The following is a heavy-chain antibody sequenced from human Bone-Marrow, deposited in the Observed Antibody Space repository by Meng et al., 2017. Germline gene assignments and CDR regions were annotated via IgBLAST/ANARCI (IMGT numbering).Heavy chain of an antibody. Sequence: VQLQQAGAGLFKPSGTLSLTCVVSGGSFSDYYWSWIRQPPGKGLEWIGEINHSGSTNYNPSLEGRATISVDTSQNNLSLRLSSVTAADSAVYYCARGPTTMAHDFDYWGQGTLVTVSS. J-gene: IGHJ4*02. D-gene: IGHD4-11*01. V-gene: IGHV4-34*01. CDR1: GGSFSDYY. CDR3: ARGPTTMAHDFDY. CDR2: INHSGST.